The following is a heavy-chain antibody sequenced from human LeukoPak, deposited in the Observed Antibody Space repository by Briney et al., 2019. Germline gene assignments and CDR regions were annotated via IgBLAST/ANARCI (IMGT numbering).Heavy chain of an antibody. V-gene: IGHV3-48*03. CDR3: ARAEYSSSWYGVNWFDP. CDR2: LSSSGSSI. Sequence: GGSLRLSWAASGFPFSRYEMHWVRQAPGKGLEWVSYLSSSGSSIYYADSVKGRFTISRDNAKNSLYLQMNSLRAEDTAVYYCARAEYSSSWYGVNWFDPWGQGTLVTVSS. D-gene: IGHD6-13*01. J-gene: IGHJ5*02. CDR1: GFPFSRYE.